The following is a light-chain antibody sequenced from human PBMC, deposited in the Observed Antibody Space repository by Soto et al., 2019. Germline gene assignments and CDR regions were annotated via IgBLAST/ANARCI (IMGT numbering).Light chain of an antibody. J-gene: IGKJ1*01. V-gene: IGKV3-15*01. CDR2: GAF. Sequence: EIVMTQSPATLSVSPGERATLSCRASQSVSSNLAWYQQKPGQATRLLIYGAFTRATGIPARFSGSGSGTEFTLTIGSLQSEDFAVYFCQQYNNWPQTFGQGTKVE. CDR1: QSVSSN. CDR3: QQYNNWPQT.